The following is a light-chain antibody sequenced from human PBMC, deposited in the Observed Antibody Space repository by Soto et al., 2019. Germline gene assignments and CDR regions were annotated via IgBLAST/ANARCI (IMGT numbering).Light chain of an antibody. CDR3: QQYGSIPYT. J-gene: IGKJ2*01. Sequence: EIVLTQSPGTLSLSPGERATLSCRASQSVSSSYLAGYQQKPGQAPRLLIYGASSRATGIPDRFSGSGSGTGFTLTIRRLESEDFAGYYCQQYGSIPYTFGQGTKLDIK. CDR2: GAS. V-gene: IGKV3-20*01. CDR1: QSVSSSY.